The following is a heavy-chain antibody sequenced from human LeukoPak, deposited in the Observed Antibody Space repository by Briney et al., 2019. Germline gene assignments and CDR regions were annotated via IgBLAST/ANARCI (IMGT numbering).Heavy chain of an antibody. V-gene: IGHV1-2*04. D-gene: IGHD5-24*01. Sequence: ASVKVSCRASGYTFTGYYMHWVRQVPGQGLEWMGWINPNSGGTNYAQKFQGWVTMTRDTSISTAYMELSRLRSDDTAVYYCARGEMATILFDYWGQGTLVTVSS. J-gene: IGHJ4*02. CDR1: GYTFTGYY. CDR3: ARGEMATILFDY. CDR2: INPNSGGT.